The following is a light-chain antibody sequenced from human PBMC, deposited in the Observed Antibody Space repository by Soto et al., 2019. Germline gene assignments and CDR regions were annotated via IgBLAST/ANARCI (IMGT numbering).Light chain of an antibody. CDR3: QQTYITPIT. V-gene: IGKV1-39*01. CDR1: QTINNN. Sequence: DIEMTQSPASLSASVGDRVTISCRTSQTINNNLKWYQPRPGKAPKLLIYSSSSLMSGVPPRFSGSGSGTDFTLTISSLQPEDFATYFCQQTYITPITFGPGTRLDIK. CDR2: SSS. J-gene: IGKJ5*01.